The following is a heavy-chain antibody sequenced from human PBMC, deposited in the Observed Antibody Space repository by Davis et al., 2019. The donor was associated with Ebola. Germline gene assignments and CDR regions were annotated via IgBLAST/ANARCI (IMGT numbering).Heavy chain of an antibody. CDR1: GYTFTSYY. CDR2: INPSGGST. V-gene: IGHV1-46*01. CDR3: ASPSYYGDYGRAFDI. D-gene: IGHD4-17*01. Sequence: ASVKVSCKASGYTFTSYYMHWVRQAPGQGLEWMGIINPSGGSTSYAQKFQGRVTMTRDTSTSTVYMELSSLRSEDTAVYYCASPSYYGDYGRAFDIWGQGTMVTVSS. J-gene: IGHJ3*02.